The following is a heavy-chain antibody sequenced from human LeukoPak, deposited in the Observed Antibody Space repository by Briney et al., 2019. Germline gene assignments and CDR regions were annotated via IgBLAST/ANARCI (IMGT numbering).Heavy chain of an antibody. CDR3: AKDLRSLYESGNYGWFDP. Sequence: GESLTLSCAASGITLNNNAMSWVRQAPGKGPEWVSSISINGGTTYYADSVKGRFTISRDNSKNTLYLQMNSLRAEDTAVYYCAKDLRSLYESGNYGWFDPWGQGALVTVSS. V-gene: IGHV3-23*01. D-gene: IGHD3-10*01. J-gene: IGHJ5*02. CDR1: GITLNNNA. CDR2: ISINGGTT.